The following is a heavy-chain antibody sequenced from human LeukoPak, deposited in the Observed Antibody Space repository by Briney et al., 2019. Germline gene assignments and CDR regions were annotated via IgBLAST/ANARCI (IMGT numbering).Heavy chain of an antibody. CDR3: AREIAAAGGVGY. J-gene: IGHJ4*02. D-gene: IGHD6-13*01. CDR1: GGSISSSSYY. CDR2: IYYSGST. Sequence: PSETLSLTCTVSGGSISSSSYYWGWIRQPPGKGLEWIGSIYYSGSTYYNPSLKSRVTISVDTSKNQFSLKLSSVTAADTAVYYCAREIAAAGGVGYWGQGTLVTVSS. V-gene: IGHV4-39*02.